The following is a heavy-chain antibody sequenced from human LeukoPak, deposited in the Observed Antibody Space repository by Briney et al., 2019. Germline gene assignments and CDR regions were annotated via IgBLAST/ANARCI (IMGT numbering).Heavy chain of an antibody. CDR2: INSNSGGP. V-gene: IGHV1-2*02. CDR1: GYTFTSYY. Sequence: GASVKVSCKASGYTFTSYYMHWVRQAPGQGLEWMGWINSNSGGPKYAQKFQGRVTMTRDTSISTVYMELNTLISDDTAIYYCARYLSGYDYFDYWGQGTLVTVSS. CDR3: ARYLSGYDYFDY. J-gene: IGHJ4*02. D-gene: IGHD5-12*01.